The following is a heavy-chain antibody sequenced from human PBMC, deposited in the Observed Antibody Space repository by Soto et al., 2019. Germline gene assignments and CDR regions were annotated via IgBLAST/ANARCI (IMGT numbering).Heavy chain of an antibody. CDR1: GFTFSNYA. V-gene: IGHV3-30-3*01. CDR3: SRDRITIFPPFGYYGMDV. D-gene: IGHD3-9*01. J-gene: IGHJ6*02. CDR2: ISYDGSNK. Sequence: QVQLVESGGGVVQPGRSLRVSCLASGFTFSNYAMHWVRQAPGKGLEWVAVISYDGSNKYYGDSVKGRFTMSRDNSKNTLYLQMSSLKSEDTAGEYCSRDRITIFPPFGYYGMDVCGRGITVTVSS.